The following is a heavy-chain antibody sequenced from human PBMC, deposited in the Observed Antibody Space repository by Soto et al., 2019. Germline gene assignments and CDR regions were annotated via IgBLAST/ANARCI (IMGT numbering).Heavy chain of an antibody. J-gene: IGHJ6*02. D-gene: IGHD6-19*01. CDR1: GFPFSSYA. V-gene: IGHV3-30-3*01. CDR3: ARDLKDGSGLGGAYYYYYGMDV. CDR2: ISYDGSNK. Sequence: AGGSMRLSCAASGFPFSSYAMHWVRQAPGKGLEWVAVISYDGSNKYYADSVKGRFTISRDNSKNTLYLQMNSLGAEDTAVYYCARDLKDGSGLGGAYYYYYGMDVWGQGTTVTVSS.